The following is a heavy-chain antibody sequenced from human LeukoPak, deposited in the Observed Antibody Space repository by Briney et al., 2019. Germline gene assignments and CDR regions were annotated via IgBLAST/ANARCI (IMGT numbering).Heavy chain of an antibody. CDR3: AGYPRVYQLAAFDY. CDR2: MNPNSGNT. CDR1: GYTFTSYD. D-gene: IGHD2-2*01. Sequence: ASVKVSCKASGYTFTSYDINWVRQATGQGLEWMGWMNPNSGNTGYAQKFQGRVTITADESTSTAYMELSSLRSEDTAVYYCAGYPRVYQLAAFDYWGQGTLVTVSS. J-gene: IGHJ4*02. V-gene: IGHV1-8*01.